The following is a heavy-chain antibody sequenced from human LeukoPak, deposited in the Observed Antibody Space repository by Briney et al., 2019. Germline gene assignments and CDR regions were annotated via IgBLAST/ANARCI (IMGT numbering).Heavy chain of an antibody. CDR2: ISSSSSTI. J-gene: IGHJ4*02. V-gene: IGHV3-48*04. Sequence: GGSLRLSCAASGFTFSSYAMSWIRQAPGKGLEWVSYISSSSSTIYYADSVKGRFTISRDNAKNSLYLQMNSLRAEDTAVYYCARDSAKPDYWGQGTLVTVSS. CDR3: ARDSAKPDY. D-gene: IGHD2-2*02. CDR1: GFTFSSYA.